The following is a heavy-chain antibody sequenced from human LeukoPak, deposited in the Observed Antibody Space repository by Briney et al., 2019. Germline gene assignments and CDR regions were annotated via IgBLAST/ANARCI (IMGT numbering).Heavy chain of an antibody. CDR3: ANHLACGSTSCPPFDD. D-gene: IGHD2-2*01. Sequence: GGSLRLSCGASEFTFSTYWMHWVRQAPGKGLVWVSRINSDGSSTNYADSVKGRFTISRDNAKSSLYLQMNSPRAEDTAVYYCANHLACGSTSCPPFDDWGQGTLVTVSS. CDR1: EFTFSTYW. CDR2: INSDGSST. J-gene: IGHJ4*02. V-gene: IGHV3-74*01.